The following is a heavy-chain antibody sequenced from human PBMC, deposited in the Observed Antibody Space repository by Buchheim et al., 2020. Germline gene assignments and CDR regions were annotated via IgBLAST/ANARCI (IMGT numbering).Heavy chain of an antibody. D-gene: IGHD1-1*01. J-gene: IGHJ4*02. CDR2: ISYDGSNK. V-gene: IGHV3-30*18. CDR3: VKEWNLNYFFDY. Sequence: QVQLVESGGGVVQPGRSLRLSCAASGFTFSSYGMHWVRQAPGKGLEWVAVISYDGSNKYYADSVKGRFTISRDNSNNTLYLQMDSLRADDTAVYYCVKEWNLNYFFDYWGQGTL. CDR1: GFTFSSYG.